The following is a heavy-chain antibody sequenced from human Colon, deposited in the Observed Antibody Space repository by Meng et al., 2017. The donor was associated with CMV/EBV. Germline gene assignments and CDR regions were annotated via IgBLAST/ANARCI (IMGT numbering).Heavy chain of an antibody. CDR1: GGTFGDFG. D-gene: IGHD3-9*01. V-gene: IGHV1-69*04. CDR3: ARDMSARSTGYGMDV. J-gene: IGHJ6*02. CDR2: IVPRI. Sequence: SVKVSCKASGGTFGDFGVSWVRHVPGQGLEWMGMIVPRIDTRKIQGRVMITADRFTNMAWLELNNLTPNDTAVYYCARDMSARSTGYGMDVWGQGTAVTVSS.